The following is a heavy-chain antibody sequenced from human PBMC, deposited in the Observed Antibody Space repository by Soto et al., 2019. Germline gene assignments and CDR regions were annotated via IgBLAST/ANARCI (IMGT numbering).Heavy chain of an antibody. CDR1: GGTFSSYA. Sequence: QVQLMQSGAEVKKPGSSVKVSCKASGGTFSSYAISWVRQAPGQGLEWMGGIIPSFGTANYAQKFQGRVTITADESTSTAYMELSSLRSEDTAVYYCARDFIKGSGGLTGWFDPWGQGTLVTVSS. CDR3: ARDFIKGSGGLTGWFDP. D-gene: IGHD3-10*01. J-gene: IGHJ5*02. V-gene: IGHV1-69*01. CDR2: IIPSFGTA.